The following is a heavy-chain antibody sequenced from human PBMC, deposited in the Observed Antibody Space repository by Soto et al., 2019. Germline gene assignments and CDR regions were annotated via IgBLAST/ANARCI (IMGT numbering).Heavy chain of an antibody. CDR3: AREDDSSGYYYSNADY. CDR1: GFTFSSYA. Sequence: GGSLRLSCAASGFTFSSYAMHWVRQAPGKGLEWVAVISYDGSNKYYADSVKGRFTISGDNSKNTLYLQMNSLRAEDTAVYYCAREDDSSGYYYSNADYWGQGTLVTVSS. CDR2: ISYDGSNK. D-gene: IGHD3-22*01. J-gene: IGHJ4*02. V-gene: IGHV3-30-3*01.